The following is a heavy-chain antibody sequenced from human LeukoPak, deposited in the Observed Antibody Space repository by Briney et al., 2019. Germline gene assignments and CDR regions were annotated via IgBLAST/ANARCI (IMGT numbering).Heavy chain of an antibody. J-gene: IGHJ4*02. CDR2: ISGSGDTT. CDR3: ARDPGYSYGYDY. CDR1: GFTFSSYW. V-gene: IGHV3-23*01. D-gene: IGHD5-18*01. Sequence: GGSLRLSCAASGFTFSSYWMSWVRQAPGKGLEWVSGISGSGDTTYYADSVKGRFTISRDNSRNTLYLLMNSLRAEDTAVYYCARDPGYSYGYDYWGQGTLVTVSS.